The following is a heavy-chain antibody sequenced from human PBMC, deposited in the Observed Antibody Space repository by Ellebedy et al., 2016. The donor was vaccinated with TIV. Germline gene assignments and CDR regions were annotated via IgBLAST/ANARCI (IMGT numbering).Heavy chain of an antibody. CDR2: IYYGGNT. V-gene: IGHV4-39*01. Sequence: SETLSLTCTVSGGSISSSSYHWAWIRQPPGKGLEWTGSIYYGGNTYYNPSLKSRVSISVDTSKNQFSLKLSPVTAADTAVYYCARPVSSWYSGFDYWGQGALVTVSS. J-gene: IGHJ4*02. D-gene: IGHD6-13*01. CDR3: ARPVSSWYSGFDY. CDR1: GGSISSSSYH.